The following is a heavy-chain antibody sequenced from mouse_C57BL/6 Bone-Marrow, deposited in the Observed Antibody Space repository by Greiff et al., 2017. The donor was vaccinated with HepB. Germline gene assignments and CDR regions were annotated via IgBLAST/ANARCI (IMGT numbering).Heavy chain of an antibody. CDR2: INYDGSST. CDR3: ARDLDYFDY. CDR1: GFTFSDYY. Sequence: GQVVESAGGLVQPGSSMQLSCTASGFTFSDYYMAWVRQVPEKGLEWVANINYDGSSTYYLDSLKSRFIISRDNAKNILYLQMSSLKSEDTATYYCARDLDYFDYWGQGTTLTVSS. J-gene: IGHJ2*01. V-gene: IGHV5-16*01.